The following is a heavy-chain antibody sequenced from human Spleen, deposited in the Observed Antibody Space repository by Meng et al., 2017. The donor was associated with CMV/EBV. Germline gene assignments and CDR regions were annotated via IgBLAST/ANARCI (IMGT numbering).Heavy chain of an antibody. D-gene: IGHD2-2*02. CDR1: SYA. CDR3: ARGYCSSTSCYTDLGENWFDP. V-gene: IGHV1-69*05. CDR2: IIPIFGTA. J-gene: IGHJ5*02. Sequence: SYAISWVRQAPGQGLAWMGGIIPIFGTANYAQKFQGRVTITTDESTSTAYMELSSLRSEDTAVYYCARGYCSSTSCYTDLGENWFDPWGQGTLVTVSS.